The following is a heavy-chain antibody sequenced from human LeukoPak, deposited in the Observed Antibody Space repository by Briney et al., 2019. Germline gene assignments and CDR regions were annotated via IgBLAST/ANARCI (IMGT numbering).Heavy chain of an antibody. V-gene: IGHV3-48*04. CDR1: EFTFSTYS. J-gene: IGHJ4*02. D-gene: IGHD2-2*01. Sequence: GGSLRLSCVAAEFTFSTYSMNWVRQAPGKGPEWVSYISSSSTIYYADSVRGRFTISRDDAENSLHLQMNSLRAEDTAMYYCARDTFGTSRPSDYWGQGTLVTVSS. CDR2: ISSSSTI. CDR3: ARDTFGTSRPSDY.